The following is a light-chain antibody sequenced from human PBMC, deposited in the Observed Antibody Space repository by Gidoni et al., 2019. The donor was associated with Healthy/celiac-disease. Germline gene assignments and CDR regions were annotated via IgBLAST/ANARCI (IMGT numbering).Light chain of an antibody. CDR1: RSVFYSSNNKNY. CDR2: WAS. CDR3: QQYYTTPLT. V-gene: IGKV4-1*01. J-gene: IGKJ2*01. Sequence: DIVMTQSPDSLAVSLGERATINCKSSRSVFYSSNNKNYLAWYQQKPGQPPKLLIYWASTRESGVPDRFSGSGSGTDFTLTISSLQAEDVAVYYCQQYYTTPLTFGQGTKLESK.